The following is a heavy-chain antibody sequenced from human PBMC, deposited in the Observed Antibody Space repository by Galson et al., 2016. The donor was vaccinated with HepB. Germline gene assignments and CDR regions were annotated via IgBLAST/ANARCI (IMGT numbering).Heavy chain of an antibody. V-gene: IGHV4-4*02. D-gene: IGHD2-15*01. CDR3: APLGYCSGDTCHRVY. CDR1: GASISSNNW. J-gene: IGHJ4*02. CDR2: IYHTGTT. Sequence: ETLSLTCSVSGASISSNNWWSWLRQPPGKGLEWIGEIYHTGTTNYNPSLESRVTISLAKSKNQFSLKLSSVTAADTAVYYCAPLGYCSGDTCHRVYWGQGTLVTVSS.